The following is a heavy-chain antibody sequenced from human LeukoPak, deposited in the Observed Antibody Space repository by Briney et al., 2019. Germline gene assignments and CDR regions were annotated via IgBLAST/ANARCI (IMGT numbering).Heavy chain of an antibody. CDR2: INPNTGDT. D-gene: IGHD2-2*01. Sequence: ASVKVSCKASGYTFTDYYMHWVRQAPGQGLEWMAWINPNTGDTNSAQKFQGRVTMTRDTSISTAYMELNSLSSDDTAVYYCARVSAYCTSTSCHDYWGRGTLVTVSS. J-gene: IGHJ4*02. CDR1: GYTFTDYY. CDR3: ARVSAYCTSTSCHDY. V-gene: IGHV1-2*02.